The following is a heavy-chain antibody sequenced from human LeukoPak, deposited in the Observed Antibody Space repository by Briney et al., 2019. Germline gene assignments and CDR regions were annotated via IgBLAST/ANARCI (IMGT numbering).Heavy chain of an antibody. CDR3: ATGGDIVLMVYEYFDY. CDR1: GFTFSSYG. CDR2: IRYDGSNK. D-gene: IGHD2-8*01. V-gene: IGHV3-30*02. J-gene: IGHJ4*02. Sequence: PGGSLRLSCAASGFTFSSYGMHWVRQAPGKGLEWVAFIRYDGSNKYYADSVKGRFTISRDNAKNSLYLQMNSLRAEDTAVYYCATGGDIVLMVYEYFDYWGQGTLVTVSS.